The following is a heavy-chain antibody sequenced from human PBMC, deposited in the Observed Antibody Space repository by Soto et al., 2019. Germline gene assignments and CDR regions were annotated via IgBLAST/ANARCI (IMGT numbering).Heavy chain of an antibody. CDR1: GFTFSNYG. CDR3: ARDGDVNTGFGKDY. CDR2: IWYDGGNK. D-gene: IGHD3-3*01. J-gene: IGHJ4*02. Sequence: PGGSLRLSCAASGFTFSNYGMHWVRQAPGKGLEWVAFIWYDGGNKYYAESVKGRFTISRDNSKNTLYLQMNSPRAEDTAVYYCARDGDVNTGFGKDYWGQGTRVTVAS. V-gene: IGHV3-33*01.